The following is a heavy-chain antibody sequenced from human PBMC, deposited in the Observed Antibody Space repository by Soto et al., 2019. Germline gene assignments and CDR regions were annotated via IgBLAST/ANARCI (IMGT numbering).Heavy chain of an antibody. J-gene: IGHJ4*02. CDR3: AKFWGPIPATVDDY. CDR2: ISYDGRKT. CDR1: GFTFPNYA. D-gene: IGHD6-13*01. V-gene: IGHV3-30*18. Sequence: QVQLVESGGGVFKPGGSLRLSFEAPGFTFPNYALPWVARAPGKGLGWVAVISYDGRKTYYADSVKGRFTISRDISKNTLYLQMNSLRAEDTAVYYCAKFWGPIPATVDDYWGQGTLVTVSS.